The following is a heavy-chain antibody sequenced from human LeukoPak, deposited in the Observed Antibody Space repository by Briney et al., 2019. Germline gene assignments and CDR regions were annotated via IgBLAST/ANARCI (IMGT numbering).Heavy chain of an antibody. Sequence: SETLSLTCTVSGGSISSGDYYWSWIRQPPGKGLEWIGYIYYSGSTYYNPSLKSRVTISVGTSKNQFSLKLSSVTAADTAVYYCASTYGGDYFYYFDYWGQGTLVTVSS. CDR1: GGSISSGDYY. V-gene: IGHV4-30-4*01. CDR3: ASTYGGDYFYYFDY. D-gene: IGHD4-23*01. CDR2: IYYSGST. J-gene: IGHJ4*02.